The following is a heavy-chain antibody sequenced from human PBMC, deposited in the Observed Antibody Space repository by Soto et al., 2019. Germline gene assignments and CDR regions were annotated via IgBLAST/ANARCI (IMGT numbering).Heavy chain of an antibody. J-gene: IGHJ6*02. Sequence: GESLKISCKGSGFSFSTSWISWVRQMPGKGLEWMGRIDPSDSYTNYSPSFQGHVTISADKSISTAYLQWSSLKASDTAMYYCARRFYYYGMDVWGQGTTVTVS. CDR1: GFSFSTSW. CDR2: IDPSDSYT. CDR3: ARRFYYYGMDV. V-gene: IGHV5-10-1*01.